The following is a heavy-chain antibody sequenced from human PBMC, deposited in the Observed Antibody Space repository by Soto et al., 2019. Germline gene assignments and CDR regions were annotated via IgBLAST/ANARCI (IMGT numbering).Heavy chain of an antibody. V-gene: IGHV4-31*03. J-gene: IGHJ6*02. CDR2: IYYSGST. D-gene: IGHD3-3*01. Sequence: PSETLSLTCTVSGGSISSGGYYWSWIRQHPGKGLEWIGYIYYSGSTYYNPSLKSRVTIPVDTSKNQFSLKLSSVTAADTAVYYCARDREETNYDFWSGYDHPNFRSRYYYYGMDFWGQGTTVTVSS. CDR1: GGSISSGGYY. CDR3: ARDREETNYDFWSGYDHPNFRSRYYYYGMDF.